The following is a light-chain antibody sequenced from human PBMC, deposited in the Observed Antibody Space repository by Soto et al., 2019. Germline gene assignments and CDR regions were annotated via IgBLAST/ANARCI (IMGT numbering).Light chain of an antibody. CDR1: QSVSSY. CDR3: PQRSNWPIT. Sequence: EIVLTQSPATLSLSPGERATLSCRASQSVSSYLAWYQQKPGQAPRLLIYDASNRATGIPARFSGSGSGTDFTLTISSLEPEDFAVYYCPQRSNWPITFGQGKRLDTK. V-gene: IGKV3-11*01. CDR2: DAS. J-gene: IGKJ5*01.